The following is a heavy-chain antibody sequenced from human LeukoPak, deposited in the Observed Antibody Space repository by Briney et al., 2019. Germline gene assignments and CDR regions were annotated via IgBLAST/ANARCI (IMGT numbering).Heavy chain of an antibody. V-gene: IGHV3-53*01. Sequence: GGSLRLSCAASGFTVNNNYVSWVRQAPGKGPEWVSIIYNNDNTYYADSVEGRFTISRDNSKNTLYLQMNSLRAEDTAMYYCARYRVIAGTPTYLDYWGQGTLVTVSS. J-gene: IGHJ4*02. CDR2: IYNNDNT. CDR1: GFTVNNNY. CDR3: ARYRVIAGTPTYLDY. D-gene: IGHD2-15*01.